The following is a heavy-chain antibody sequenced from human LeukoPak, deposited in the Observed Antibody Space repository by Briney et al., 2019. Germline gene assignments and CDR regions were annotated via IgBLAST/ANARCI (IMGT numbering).Heavy chain of an antibody. CDR1: GFMFSSYW. CDR3: ARDLVGYISSLYY. Sequence: GGSLRLSCVASGFMFSSYWMTWVRQAPGKGLEWVANIKEDGSEKYYVDSVKGRFAISRDNAKNSLYLQMNSLRAEDTAVYYCARDLVGYISSLYYWGQGALVTVSS. D-gene: IGHD1-26*01. J-gene: IGHJ4*02. CDR2: IKEDGSEK. V-gene: IGHV3-7*01.